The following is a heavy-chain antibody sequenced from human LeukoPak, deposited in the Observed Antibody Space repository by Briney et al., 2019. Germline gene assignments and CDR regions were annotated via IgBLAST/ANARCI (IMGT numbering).Heavy chain of an antibody. CDR1: GGSFSGYY. V-gene: IGHV4-59*10. J-gene: IGHJ6*03. CDR3: ARVYGGYDFNYYYYYMDV. Sequence: SSETLSLTCAVYGGSFSGYYWTWVRRPAGKGLEWIGRIYPRGSPLYNPSLKSRVTLSVDTSKNQFSLRLTSVTAADTAVYYCARVYGGYDFNYYYYYMDVWGKGTTVTISS. CDR2: IYPRGSP. D-gene: IGHD5-12*01.